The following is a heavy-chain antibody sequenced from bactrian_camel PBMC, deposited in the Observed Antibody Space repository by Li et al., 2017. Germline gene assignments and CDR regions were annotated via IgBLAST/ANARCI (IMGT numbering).Heavy chain of an antibody. CDR2: ITSGGLT. J-gene: IGHJ4*01. Sequence: HVQLVESGGGAVQAGGSLRLSCVASGYIYSSHCMGWFRQAPGKEREGVAAITSGGLTMYADSVKGRFTISKDYAKNILYLQMNSLKPEDAAMYYYAQDAGWGSNIDCGRTWYQYNYWGQGTQV. CDR1: GYIYSSHC. D-gene: IGHD6*01. V-gene: IGHV3S53*01. CDR3: AQDAGWGSNIDCGRTWYQYNY.